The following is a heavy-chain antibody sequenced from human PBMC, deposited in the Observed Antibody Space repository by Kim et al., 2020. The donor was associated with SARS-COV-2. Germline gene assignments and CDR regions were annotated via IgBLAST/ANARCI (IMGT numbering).Heavy chain of an antibody. V-gene: IGHV3-21*01. J-gene: IGHJ6*02. CDR2: ISSSSSYI. D-gene: IGHD2-15*01. CDR3: ARARCSGGSCHPMDV. Sequence: GGSLRLSCAASGFTFSSYSMNWVRQAPGKGLEWVSSISSSSSYIYYADSVKGRFTISRDNAKNSLYLQMNSLRAEDTAVYYCARARCSGGSCHPMDVWGQGTTVTVSS. CDR1: GFTFSSYS.